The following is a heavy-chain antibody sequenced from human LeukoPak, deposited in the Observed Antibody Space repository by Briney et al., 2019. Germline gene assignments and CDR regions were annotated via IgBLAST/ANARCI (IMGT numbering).Heavy chain of an antibody. Sequence: GGSLRLSCAASGFTFSSYAMNWVRQAPGKGLEWVSSISSSSSYIYYADSVKGRFTISRDNAKNSLYLQMNSLRAEGTAVYYCARQWGTNWFDPWGQGTLVTVSS. J-gene: IGHJ5*02. D-gene: IGHD1-26*01. CDR2: ISSSSSYI. CDR1: GFTFSSYA. V-gene: IGHV3-21*01. CDR3: ARQWGTNWFDP.